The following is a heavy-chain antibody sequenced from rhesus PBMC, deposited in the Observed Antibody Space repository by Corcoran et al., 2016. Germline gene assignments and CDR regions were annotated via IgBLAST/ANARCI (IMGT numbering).Heavy chain of an antibody. V-gene: IGHV4S2*01. CDR2: ISGRRPTT. CDR3: ARAGIATDFDF. J-gene: IGHJ4*01. Sequence: QGQLQESGPGLVKPSETLSLTCAVSGASVSGTYWTWLRQAPGNGLDWIGRISGRRPTTDYTPSLKCRVAIAMDTSRNQISLKLDSVTAADTAIYYCARAGIATDFDFWGQGLLVTVSS. CDR1: GASVSGTY. D-gene: IGHD5-36*01.